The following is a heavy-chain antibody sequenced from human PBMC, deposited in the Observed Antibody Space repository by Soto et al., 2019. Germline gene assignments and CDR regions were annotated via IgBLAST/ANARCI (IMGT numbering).Heavy chain of an antibody. J-gene: IGHJ6*02. Sequence: ASVKVSCKASGYTFTSYYMHWVRQAPGQGLEWMGIINPSGGSTSYAQKFQGRVTMTRDTSTSTVYMELSSLRSEDTAVYYCAREHCSGGSCYSSRYYYYYGMDVWGQGTTVTV. CDR2: INPSGGST. CDR1: GYTFTSYY. CDR3: AREHCSGGSCYSSRYYYYYGMDV. D-gene: IGHD2-15*01. V-gene: IGHV1-46*01.